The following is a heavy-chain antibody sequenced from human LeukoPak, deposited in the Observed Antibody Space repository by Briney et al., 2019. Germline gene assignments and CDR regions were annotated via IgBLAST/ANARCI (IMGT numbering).Heavy chain of an antibody. J-gene: IGHJ6*03. D-gene: IGHD1-26*01. Sequence: PSETLSLTCAVYGGSFSGYYWSWIRQPPGKGLEWIGEINHSGSTNYNPSLKSRVTISIDTSKNQFSLKLTSATAADTAVYYCARDHSSASYTYYYYMDVWGKGTTVTVSS. V-gene: IGHV4-34*01. CDR3: ARDHSSASYTYYYYMDV. CDR1: GGSFSGYY. CDR2: INHSGST.